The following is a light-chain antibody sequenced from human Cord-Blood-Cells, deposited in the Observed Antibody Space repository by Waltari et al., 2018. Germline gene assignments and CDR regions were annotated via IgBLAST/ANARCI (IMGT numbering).Light chain of an antibody. CDR3: QQSYSTPLT. V-gene: IGKV1-39*01. CDR1: QTISSY. Sequence: DIQMTQSPSSLSASVGDRVTITCRASQTISSYLNWYQQKPGKAPKPLIYAASSLQSGVPAMFSCSGSGTDFTLTISSLQPEDFATYYCQQSYSTPLTFGGGTKVEIK. J-gene: IGKJ4*02. CDR2: AAS.